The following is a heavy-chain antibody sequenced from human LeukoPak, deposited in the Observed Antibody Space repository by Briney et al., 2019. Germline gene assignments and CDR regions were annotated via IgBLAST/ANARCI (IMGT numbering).Heavy chain of an antibody. D-gene: IGHD7-27*01. CDR2: LYSSGSS. V-gene: IGHV4-39*01. CDR1: GGSISSNTFY. Sequence: TSETLSLTCTGSGGSISSNTFYWAWIRQSPGKGLEWIGSLYSSGSSYYNPSLRRRVTISVDTSKNQFSLNLTSVTAADSAVYYCATGLGKRGNYLGVFDYWGQGTLVTVSS. CDR3: ATGLGKRGNYLGVFDY. J-gene: IGHJ4*02.